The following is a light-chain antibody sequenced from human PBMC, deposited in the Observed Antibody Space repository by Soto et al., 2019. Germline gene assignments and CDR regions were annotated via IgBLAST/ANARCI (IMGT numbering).Light chain of an antibody. V-gene: IGLV2-8*01. Sequence: QSALTQPHSASGSPGQSVTISCTGTRDDVGGYNYVSWFQHHPGKAPKLMIYEVYKRPSGVPARFSGSKSGNTASLTVSGLQAGDEATYYCSSYVTSNVVVFGGGTKLTVL. J-gene: IGLJ2*01. CDR3: SSYVTSNVVV. CDR1: RDDVGGYNY. CDR2: EVY.